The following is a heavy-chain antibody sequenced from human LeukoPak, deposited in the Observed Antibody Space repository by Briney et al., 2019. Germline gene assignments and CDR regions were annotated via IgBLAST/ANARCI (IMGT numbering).Heavy chain of an antibody. CDR3: AKDRAVAGPDDYSYFGMDV. J-gene: IGHJ6*02. CDR2: ISWNSGSI. V-gene: IGHV3-9*01. CDR1: GFTFDDYA. D-gene: IGHD6-19*01. Sequence: GGSLRLSCAASGFTFDDYAMHWVRQAPGRGLGWVSGISWNSGSIGYADSVKRRFTISRDNAKNSLYLQMNSLRAEDTALYYCAKDRAVAGPDDYSYFGMDVWGQGTTVTVSS.